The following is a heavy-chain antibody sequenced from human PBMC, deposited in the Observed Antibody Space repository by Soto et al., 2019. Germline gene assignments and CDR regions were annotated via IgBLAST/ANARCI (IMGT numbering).Heavy chain of an antibody. V-gene: IGHV3-7*01. D-gene: IGHD6-13*01. CDR1: GFTFSSYW. J-gene: IGHJ4*02. CDR3: ASWLERAAAGQDY. Sequence: VSLRLSCSASGFTFSSYWMSWVRQAPGKGLEWVANIKQDGSEKYYVDSVKGRFTISRDNAKNSLYLQMNSLRAEDTAVYYCASWLERAAAGQDYWGQGTLVTVSS. CDR2: IKQDGSEK.